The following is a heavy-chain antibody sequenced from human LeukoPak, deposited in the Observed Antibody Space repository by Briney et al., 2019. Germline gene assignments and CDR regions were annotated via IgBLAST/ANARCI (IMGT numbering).Heavy chain of an antibody. J-gene: IGHJ4*02. CDR2: ISGSGGST. V-gene: IGHV3-23*01. D-gene: IGHD3-22*01. Sequence: GGSLRLSCAASGFTFSSYAMSWVRQAPGKGLEWVSAISGSGGSTYYADSVKGRFTISRDNSKNTLYLQMNSLRAEDTAVYYCAKVFRTYYYDSSGYLDYWGQGTLVTVSS. CDR1: GFTFSSYA. CDR3: AKVFRTYYYDSSGYLDY.